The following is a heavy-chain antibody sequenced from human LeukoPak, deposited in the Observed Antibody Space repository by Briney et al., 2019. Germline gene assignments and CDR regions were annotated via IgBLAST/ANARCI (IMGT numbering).Heavy chain of an antibody. CDR1: GYTFPRYV. Sequence: GAAVTVSCMASGYTFPRYVLSWVRPAPGQGLAWTGWISAYNVNTNYAQKLQGRVTMTTDTSTSTAYMELRSLRSDDPAVYYCARDSARDGFDPWGQGTLVTVSS. CDR3: ARDSARDGFDP. D-gene: IGHD5-24*01. CDR2: ISAYNVNT. J-gene: IGHJ5*02. V-gene: IGHV1-18*01.